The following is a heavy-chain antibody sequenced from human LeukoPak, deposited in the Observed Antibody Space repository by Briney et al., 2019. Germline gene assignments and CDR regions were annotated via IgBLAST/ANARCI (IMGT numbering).Heavy chain of an antibody. J-gene: IGHJ6*02. Sequence: GGSLRLSCAASGVTFRSYWMHWVRQAPGKGLVWVSRINSDGSSTSYADSVKGRFTISRDNAKNTLYLQMNSLRAEDTAVYYCAREGVWRHQLVDYYYGMDVWGQGTTVTVSS. V-gene: IGHV3-74*01. CDR2: INSDGSST. CDR3: AREGVWRHQLVDYYYGMDV. D-gene: IGHD6-13*01. CDR1: GVTFRSYW.